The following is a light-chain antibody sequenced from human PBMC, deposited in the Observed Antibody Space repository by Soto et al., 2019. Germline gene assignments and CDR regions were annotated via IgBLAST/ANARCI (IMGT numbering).Light chain of an antibody. CDR2: SNK. Sequence: QSVLTQPPSVSGAPGQRVTISCTGSSSNIGAGYDVHWYQLLPGTAPKVLIYSNKNRPSGVPERFSGSKSGTSASLAITGLQAEDEADYYCQSYDNSLISYVFGAGTKVTVL. V-gene: IGLV1-40*01. CDR3: QSYDNSLISYV. J-gene: IGLJ1*01. CDR1: SSNIGAGYD.